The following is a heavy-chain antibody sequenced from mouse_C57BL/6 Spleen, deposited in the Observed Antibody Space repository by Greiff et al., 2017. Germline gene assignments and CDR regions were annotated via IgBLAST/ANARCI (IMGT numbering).Heavy chain of an antibody. D-gene: IGHD1-1*01. V-gene: IGHV14-2*01. CDR3: ARGHYGCLDF. CDR1: CFNIKDSY. CDR2: IDPEDGET. Sequence: EVQLQQSGAELVKPGASVKLSCTASCFNIKDSYMHWVKQRTEQGLEWIGRIDPEDGETKSAPKFPGKATITADPSSNTAYLQLSSLPSEDTSVDNSARGHYGCLDFWGKGTTLTVSS. J-gene: IGHJ2*01.